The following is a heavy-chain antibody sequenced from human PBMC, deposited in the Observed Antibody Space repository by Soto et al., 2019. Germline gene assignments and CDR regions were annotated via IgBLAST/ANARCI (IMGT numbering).Heavy chain of an antibody. Sequence: QVQLVESGGGVVQPGRSLRLSCAASGFTFSSYGMHWVRQAPGKGLEWVAVIWYDGSNKYYADSVKGRFTISRDNSKNTLYLQMNSLRAEDTAVYYCARWDQQLGYYYGMDVWGKGTTVTVSS. CDR2: IWYDGSNK. J-gene: IGHJ6*04. D-gene: IGHD6-13*01. CDR3: ARWDQQLGYYYGMDV. CDR1: GFTFSSYG. V-gene: IGHV3-33*01.